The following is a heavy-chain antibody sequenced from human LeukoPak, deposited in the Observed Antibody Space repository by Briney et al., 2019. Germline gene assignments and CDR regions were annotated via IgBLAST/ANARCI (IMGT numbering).Heavy chain of an antibody. CDR2: IRYDGSNK. Sequence: GGSLRLSCAASGFTFSSYGMHWVRQAPGKGLEWVAFIRYDGSNKYYADSVKGRFTISRDNSKNTLYLQMNSLRAEDTAVYYCAKVLWLRSTNIIDYWGQGTLVTVSS. D-gene: IGHD5-18*01. V-gene: IGHV3-30*02. CDR3: AKVLWLRSTNIIDY. CDR1: GFTFSSYG. J-gene: IGHJ4*02.